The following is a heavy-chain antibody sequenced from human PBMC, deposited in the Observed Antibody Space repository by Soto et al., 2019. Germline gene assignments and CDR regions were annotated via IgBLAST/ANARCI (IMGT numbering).Heavy chain of an antibody. J-gene: IGHJ6*02. D-gene: IGHD3-3*01. CDR3: ARVNYDFWSGPAPYYYYYGMDV. CDR2: IYYSGST. Sequence: PSETLSLTCTVSGGSISSYYWSWIRQPPGKGLEWIGYIYYSGSTNYNPSLKSRVTISVDTSKNQLSLKLSSVTAADTAVYYCARVNYDFWSGPAPYYYYYGMDVWGQGTTVTVSS. CDR1: GGSISSYY. V-gene: IGHV4-59*01.